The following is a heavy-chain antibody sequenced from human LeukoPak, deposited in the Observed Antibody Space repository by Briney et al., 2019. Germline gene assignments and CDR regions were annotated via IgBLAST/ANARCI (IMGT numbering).Heavy chain of an antibody. CDR3: ARVSSGLHY. CDR2: INPSGGST. CDR1: GYTLTRYY. Sequence: ASVKVSCKASGYTLTRYYVHWVRQAPGQGLEWMGVINPSGGSTTYAQKFQGRVTMTRDTSTSTVYMEVSSLRSEDTAVYYCARVSSGLHYWGQGTLVTVSS. D-gene: IGHD3-22*01. V-gene: IGHV1-46*01. J-gene: IGHJ4*02.